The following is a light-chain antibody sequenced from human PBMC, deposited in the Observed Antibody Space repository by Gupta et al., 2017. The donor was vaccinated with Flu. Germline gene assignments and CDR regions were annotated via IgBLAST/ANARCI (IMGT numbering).Light chain of an antibody. CDR3: QQRCYRGT. CDR1: HSVTNY. Sequence: SPATLTLSPGERATLSCRARHSVTNYLAWYQQKPGQAPRLRIYAASKRATGIPDRFSGSGSGTDFTLSISSLEPEDFATYYCQQRCYRGTFGEGTKVEIQ. V-gene: IGKV3-11*01. J-gene: IGKJ4*01. CDR2: AAS.